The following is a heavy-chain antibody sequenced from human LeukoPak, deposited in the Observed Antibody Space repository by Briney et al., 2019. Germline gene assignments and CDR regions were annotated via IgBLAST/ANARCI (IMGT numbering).Heavy chain of an antibody. CDR3: ARDREADGFDY. Sequence: GRSLRLSCAAYGFTLSSHTIHWVRQAPGKGLEWVSLISYDGTNKYYADSVKGRFTISRDNAKNLLYLQMSSLRAEDTAVYYCARDREADGFDYWGQGTLVTVSP. D-gene: IGHD5-24*01. CDR1: GFTLSSHT. J-gene: IGHJ4*02. CDR2: ISYDGTNK. V-gene: IGHV3-30*04.